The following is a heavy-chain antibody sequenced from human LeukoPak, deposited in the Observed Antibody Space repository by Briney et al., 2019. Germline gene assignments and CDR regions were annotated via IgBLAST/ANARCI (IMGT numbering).Heavy chain of an antibody. J-gene: IGHJ4*02. CDR2: IHYDGRT. Sequence: SETLSLTCTVSGGSTSGRYWAWIRQPPGKGLEWIGYIHYDGRTNYNPSFKSRVIISLDTSNNQFSLNLKSVTAADTAAYYCARLVNYGYSDYWGQGTLVTVSS. D-gene: IGHD3-22*01. V-gene: IGHV4-59*11. CDR1: GGSTSGRY. CDR3: ARLVNYGYSDY.